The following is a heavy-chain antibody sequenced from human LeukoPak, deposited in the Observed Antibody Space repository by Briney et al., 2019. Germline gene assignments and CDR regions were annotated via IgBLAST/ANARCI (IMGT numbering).Heavy chain of an antibody. D-gene: IGHD2-2*02. CDR3: ARSPADCSSTSCYIEWYFDY. Sequence: GASVKVSCKASGYTFTGYYMHWVRQAPGQGLEWMGWINPNSGGTNYAQKFQGRVTMTRDTSISTAYMELRSLRSDDTAVYYCARSPADCSSTSCYIEWYFDYWGQGTLVTVSS. V-gene: IGHV1-2*02. CDR2: INPNSGGT. CDR1: GYTFTGYY. J-gene: IGHJ4*02.